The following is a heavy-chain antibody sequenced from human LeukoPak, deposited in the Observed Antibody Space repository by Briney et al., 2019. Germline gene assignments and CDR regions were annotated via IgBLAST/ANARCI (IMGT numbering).Heavy chain of an antibody. CDR1: GGSISSYY. D-gene: IGHD3-10*01. CDR2: IYYSGST. V-gene: IGHV4-59*01. Sequence: SETLSLTCTVSGGSISSYYWSWIRQPPGKGLEWIGYIYYSGSTNSNPSLKSRVTISVDTSKNQFSLKLSSVTAADTAVYYCARAYYGSGSYYYYYYYGMDVWGQRTTVTLSS. CDR3: ARAYYGSGSYYYYYYYGMDV. J-gene: IGHJ6*02.